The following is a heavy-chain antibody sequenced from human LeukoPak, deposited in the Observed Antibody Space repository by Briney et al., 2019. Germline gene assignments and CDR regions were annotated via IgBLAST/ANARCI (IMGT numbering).Heavy chain of an antibody. J-gene: IGHJ5*02. CDR2: ISGSSSYM. Sequence: GGSLRLSCVASGFSFSTYDMYWIRQAPGKGLEWVSAISGSSSYMYYADSVKGRFTISRDNAKNSLYLQMNSLTVEDTAVYYCARGKGGSSWIDPWGQGTLVTVSS. CDR1: GFSFSTYD. CDR3: ARGKGGSSWIDP. V-gene: IGHV3-21*01. D-gene: IGHD5-24*01.